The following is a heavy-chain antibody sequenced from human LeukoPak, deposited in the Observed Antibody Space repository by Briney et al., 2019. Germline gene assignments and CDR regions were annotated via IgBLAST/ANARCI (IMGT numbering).Heavy chain of an antibody. V-gene: IGHV1-2*06. CDR1: GYTFTGYY. D-gene: IGHD3-22*01. CDR3: AKSAYYYDSSGYYYFDY. Sequence: ASVKVSCKASGYTFTGYYINGVRQAPGQWLEWMGRINPNSGDTIYAQKFQGRVTMTRDTSISTAYMELNRLRSDDTAVYYCAKSAYYYDSSGYYYFDYWGQGTLVTVSS. CDR2: INPNSGDT. J-gene: IGHJ4*02.